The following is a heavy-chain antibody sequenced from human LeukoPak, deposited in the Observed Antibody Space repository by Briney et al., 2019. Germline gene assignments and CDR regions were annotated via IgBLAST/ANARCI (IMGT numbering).Heavy chain of an antibody. J-gene: IGHJ3*02. CDR1: GGSISSYY. Sequence: PSETLSLTCTVSGGSISSYYWSWIRQPPGKGLEWIGYIYYSGGTNYNPSLKSRVTISVDTSKNQFSLKLSSVTAADTAVYYCARGIAAASERAFDIWGQGTMVTVSS. D-gene: IGHD6-13*01. V-gene: IGHV4-59*01. CDR3: ARGIAAASERAFDI. CDR2: IYYSGGT.